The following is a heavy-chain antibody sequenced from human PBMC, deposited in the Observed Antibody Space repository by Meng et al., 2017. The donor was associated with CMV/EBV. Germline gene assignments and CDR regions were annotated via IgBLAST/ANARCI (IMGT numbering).Heavy chain of an antibody. CDR1: GGSLSSGGYY. Sequence: SGGSLSSGGYYWSWIRQHPGKGLEWIGYIYYSGSTYYNPSLKSRVTISVDTSKNQFSLKLSSVTAADTAVYYCARGTTVGATYAVDYWGQGTLVTVSS. V-gene: IGHV4-31*02. J-gene: IGHJ4*02. CDR2: IYYSGST. D-gene: IGHD1-26*01. CDR3: ARGTTVGATYAVDY.